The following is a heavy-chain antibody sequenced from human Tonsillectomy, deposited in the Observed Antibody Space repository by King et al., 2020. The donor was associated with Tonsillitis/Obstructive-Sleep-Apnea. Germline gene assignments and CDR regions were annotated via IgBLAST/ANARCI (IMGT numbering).Heavy chain of an antibody. Sequence: VQLVESGGGVARPGGSLRLSWAASGFTFNDHGMSWVRQVQGKGLQVVSGINWNGDRTTYRDSVKGRFTISRDNAKNSLYLQMNSLRVEDTAFYYCAKNFGDPDYWGQGTLVTVSS. V-gene: IGHV3-20*04. CDR1: GFTFNDHG. J-gene: IGHJ4*02. CDR3: AKNFGDPDY. D-gene: IGHD4-17*01. CDR2: INWNGDRT.